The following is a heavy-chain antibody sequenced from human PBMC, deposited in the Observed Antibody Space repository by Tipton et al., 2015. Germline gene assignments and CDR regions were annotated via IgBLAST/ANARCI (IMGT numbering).Heavy chain of an antibody. Sequence: GSLRLSCAASGFTFSTYAMTWVRQAPGKGLEWVSAINGGGGSTDYADSVKGRFTISRDNSKNTLYLQMNSLGAEDTAIYFCAKGDNVFRYGRRMDVWGQGTTVTVSS. J-gene: IGHJ6*02. V-gene: IGHV3-23*01. CDR1: GFTFSTYA. D-gene: IGHD3-16*01. CDR3: AKGDNVFRYGRRMDV. CDR2: INGGGGST.